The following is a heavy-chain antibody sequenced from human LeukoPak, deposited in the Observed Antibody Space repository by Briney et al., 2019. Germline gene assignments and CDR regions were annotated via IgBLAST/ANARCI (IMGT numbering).Heavy chain of an antibody. V-gene: IGHV4-34*01. D-gene: IGHD6-6*01. CDR1: GGSFSGYY. J-gene: IGHJ4*02. Sequence: SETLSLTCAVYGGSFSGYYWSWIRQPPGKRLEWIGEINHSGSTNYNPSLKSRVTISVDTSKNQFSLKLSSVTAADTAVYYCARTHYSSSRNYFDYWGQGTLVTVSS. CDR2: INHSGST. CDR3: ARTHYSSSRNYFDY.